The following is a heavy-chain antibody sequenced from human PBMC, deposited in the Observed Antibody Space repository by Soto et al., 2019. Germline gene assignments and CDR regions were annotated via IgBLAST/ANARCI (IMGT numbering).Heavy chain of an antibody. CDR1: GGSISSGDYY. D-gene: IGHD5-12*01. CDR2: IYYSGST. V-gene: IGHV4-30-4*01. CDR3: ARAVDIVATIAWFDP. J-gene: IGHJ5*02. Sequence: SETLSLTCTVSGGSISSGDYYWSWIRQPPGKGLEWIGYIYYSGSTYYNPSLKSRVTISVDTSKNQFSLKLSSVTAADTAVYYCARAVDIVATIAWFDPWGQGTLVTVSS.